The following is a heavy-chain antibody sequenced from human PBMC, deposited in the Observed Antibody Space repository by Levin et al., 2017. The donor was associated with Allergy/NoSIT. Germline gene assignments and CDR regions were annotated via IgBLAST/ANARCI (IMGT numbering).Heavy chain of an antibody. CDR2: IRSKANSYAT. V-gene: IGHV3-73*01. CDR3: SLLEVDP. CDR1: GFTFSGSA. Sequence: PGESLKISCAASGFTFSGSAMHWVRQASGKGLEWVGRIRSKANSYATAYAASVKGRFTISRDDSKNMAYLQMNSLKTEDTAVYYCSLLEVDPWGQGTLVTVSS. D-gene: IGHD1-26*01. J-gene: IGHJ5*02.